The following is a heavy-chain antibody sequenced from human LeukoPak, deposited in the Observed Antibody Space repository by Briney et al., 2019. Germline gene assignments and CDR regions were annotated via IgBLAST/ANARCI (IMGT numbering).Heavy chain of an antibody. CDR3: ARGRDSGWYSWFDP. Sequence: GASVKVSCKASGYTFTGYYMHWVRQAPGQGLEWMGWINPNSGGTNYAQKFQGRVAMTRDTSISTACMELSRLRSDDTAVYYCARGRDSGWYSWFDPWGQGTLVTVSS. V-gene: IGHV1-2*02. CDR1: GYTFTGYY. J-gene: IGHJ5*02. D-gene: IGHD6-19*01. CDR2: INPNSGGT.